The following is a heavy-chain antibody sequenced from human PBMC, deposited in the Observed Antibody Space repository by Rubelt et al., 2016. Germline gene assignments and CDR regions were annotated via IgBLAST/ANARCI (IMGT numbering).Heavy chain of an antibody. Sequence: PGGSLRLSCAASGFTVSNSYIHWVRQAPGKGLEWVSVLYSGGAAYYAGSVKGRFTISRDNSKNTLYLQMNSLRAEDTAVYYCASAQLGDYYYGMDVWGQGTTVTVSS. CDR3: ASAQLGDYYYGMDV. J-gene: IGHJ6*02. CDR2: LYSGGAA. D-gene: IGHD6-6*01. CDR1: GFTVSNSY. V-gene: IGHV3-53*01.